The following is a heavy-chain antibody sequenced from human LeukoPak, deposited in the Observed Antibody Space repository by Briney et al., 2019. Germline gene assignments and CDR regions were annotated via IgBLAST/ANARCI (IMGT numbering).Heavy chain of an antibody. V-gene: IGHV4-34*01. J-gene: IGHJ5*02. CDR1: GGSFSGYY. Sequence: SETLSLTCAVYGGSFSGYYWSWIRQPPGKGLDWIGEINHSGSTNYNPSLKSRVTISVDTSKNQFSLKLSSVTAADTAVYYCARVEYYDFWSGYSGHWFDPWGQGTLVTVSS. D-gene: IGHD3-3*01. CDR2: INHSGST. CDR3: ARVEYYDFWSGYSGHWFDP.